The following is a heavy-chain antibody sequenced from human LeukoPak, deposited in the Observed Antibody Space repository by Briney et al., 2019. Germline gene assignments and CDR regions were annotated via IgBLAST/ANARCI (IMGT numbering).Heavy chain of an antibody. J-gene: IGHJ4*02. CDR3: AADHYDFWSGYYRVENYFDY. Sequence: SVKGSCKASGYTFTSYGISWVRQAPGQGLEWMGGIIPIFGTANYAQKFQGRVTITADESTSTAYMELSSLRSEDTALYYCAADHYDFWSGYYRVENYFDYWGQGTLVTVSS. V-gene: IGHV1-69*01. CDR2: IIPIFGTA. CDR1: GYTFTSYG. D-gene: IGHD3-3*01.